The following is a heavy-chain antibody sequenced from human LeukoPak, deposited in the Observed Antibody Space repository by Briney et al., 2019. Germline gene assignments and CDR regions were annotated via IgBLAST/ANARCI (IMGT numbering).Heavy chain of an antibody. J-gene: IGHJ4*02. CDR3: ARAAGRYSSGWYYFDY. CDR2: ISSNSDYI. Sequence: GGSLRLSCAASGFTFSYYSMHWVRQAPEKGLEWVSSISSNSDYIYYADSVKGRFTISRDNAKNSLYLQMNSRRAEDTAMYYCARAAGRYSSGWYYFDYWGQGTLVTVSS. CDR1: GFTFSYYS. V-gene: IGHV3-21*01. D-gene: IGHD6-19*01.